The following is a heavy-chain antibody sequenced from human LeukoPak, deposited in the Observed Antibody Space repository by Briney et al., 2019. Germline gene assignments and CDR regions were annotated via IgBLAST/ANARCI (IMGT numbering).Heavy chain of an antibody. Sequence: GGSLRLSCAASGFTFSNAWMSWVRQAPGKGLEWVSAISGSGGSTYYADSVKGRFTISRDNSKNTLYLQMNSLRAEDTAVYYCARSDVDTNWFDPWGQGTLVTVSS. CDR2: ISGSGGST. D-gene: IGHD3/OR15-3a*01. CDR1: GFTFSNAW. CDR3: ARSDVDTNWFDP. V-gene: IGHV3-23*01. J-gene: IGHJ5*02.